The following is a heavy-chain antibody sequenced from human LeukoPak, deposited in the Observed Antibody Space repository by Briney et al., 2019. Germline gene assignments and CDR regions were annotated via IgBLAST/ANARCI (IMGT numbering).Heavy chain of an antibody. CDR3: AKGGRVRATEDYFDC. CDR2: ISGSGGRT. D-gene: IGHD1-26*01. Sequence: GGSLRLSCAASGFTFSNYAMNWVRQAPGKGLEWVSTISGSGGRTYYGDSVKGRFTISRDSSKNSLYLQMNTLRAEDTAIYYCAKGGRVRATEDYFDCWGQGTLVTVSS. V-gene: IGHV3-23*01. CDR1: GFTFSNYA. J-gene: IGHJ4*02.